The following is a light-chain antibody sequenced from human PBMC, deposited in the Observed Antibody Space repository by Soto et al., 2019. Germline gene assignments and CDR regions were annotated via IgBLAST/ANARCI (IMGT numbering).Light chain of an antibody. CDR2: DAS. CDR3: QQYNNWPRT. Sequence: EIVLTQSPVTLSLSPGERATLSFRASQSVRTYLAWYQVKPGQAPRLLIYDASSRASGVPARFSGSGSGTDFTLTISRLEPEDFAVYYCQQYNNWPRTFGQGTKVDIK. J-gene: IGKJ1*01. CDR1: QSVRTY. V-gene: IGKV3-11*01.